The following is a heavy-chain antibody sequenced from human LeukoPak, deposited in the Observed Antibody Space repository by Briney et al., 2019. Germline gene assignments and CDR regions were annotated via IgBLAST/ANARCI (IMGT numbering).Heavy chain of an antibody. J-gene: IGHJ4*02. Sequence: ASVKVSCKASGYTFTISAMHWVRLAPGQRLEWMGWINAGNGNTKYSQKFQGRVTIIRDTSASTAYMELSSLRSEDTAVYFCARAGNTYFYDSSEGSFVSWGQGTLVTVSS. D-gene: IGHD3-22*01. CDR2: INAGNGNT. CDR3: ARAGNTYFYDSSEGSFVS. CDR1: GYTFTISA. V-gene: IGHV1-3*01.